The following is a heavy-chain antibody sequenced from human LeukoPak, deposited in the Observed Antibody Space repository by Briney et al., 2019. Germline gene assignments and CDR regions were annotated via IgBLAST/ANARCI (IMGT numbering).Heavy chain of an antibody. CDR2: ISSDESST. CDR3: TRNPNGRNWFDP. V-gene: IGHV3-74*01. Sequence: GGSLRLSCAASGFTFSHHWMHWVRQAPGKGLVWVSHISSDESSTTYADSVKGRFTISRDNRKNTLYLQMNSLRVEDTAMYYCTRNPNGRNWFDPWGQGTLVTVSS. D-gene: IGHD1-1*01. J-gene: IGHJ5*02. CDR1: GFTFSHHW.